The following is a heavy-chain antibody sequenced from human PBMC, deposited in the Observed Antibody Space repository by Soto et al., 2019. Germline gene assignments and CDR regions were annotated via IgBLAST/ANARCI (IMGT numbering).Heavy chain of an antibody. CDR1: GDSVSSKNAA. CDR2: TYYRSKWHS. J-gene: IGHJ4*02. D-gene: IGHD2-15*01. V-gene: IGHV6-1*01. CDR3: ARSGPGGYIDH. Sequence: SQTLSLPCDISGDSVSSKNAAWNSIRQSPSRGLEWLGRTYYRSKWHSGYAVSVRSRVSISPDTSKNRFSLQLNSVTPDDTAVYYCARSGPGGYIDHWGRGTLVTVSS.